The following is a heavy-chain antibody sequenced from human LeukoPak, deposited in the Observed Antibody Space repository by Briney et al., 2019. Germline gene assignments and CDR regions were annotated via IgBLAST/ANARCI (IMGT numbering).Heavy chain of an antibody. D-gene: IGHD5-24*01. Sequence: SETLSLTCAVYGGSFSGYYWSWIRQPPGKGLEWIGEINHSGSTNYNPSLKSRVTISVDTSKNQFSLKLSSVTAEDTAVYYCARDGGGRWLLSGYFDYWGQGTLVTVSS. V-gene: IGHV4-34*01. J-gene: IGHJ4*02. CDR2: INHSGST. CDR1: GGSFSGYY. CDR3: ARDGGGRWLLSGYFDY.